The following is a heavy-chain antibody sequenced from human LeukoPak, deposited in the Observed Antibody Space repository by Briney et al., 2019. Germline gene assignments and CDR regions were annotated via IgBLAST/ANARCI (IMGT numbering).Heavy chain of an antibody. CDR1: GGSIGSSSYY. Sequence: PSETLSLTCTVSGGSIGSSSYYWGWIRQPPGKGLEWIGSIYYSGSTYYNPSLKSRVTISVDTSKNQFSLKLSSVTAVDTAVYYCARWFSPSRALAPWGQGTLVTVSS. V-gene: IGHV4-39*07. J-gene: IGHJ5*02. CDR3: ARWFSPSRALAP. D-gene: IGHD3-10*01. CDR2: IYYSGST.